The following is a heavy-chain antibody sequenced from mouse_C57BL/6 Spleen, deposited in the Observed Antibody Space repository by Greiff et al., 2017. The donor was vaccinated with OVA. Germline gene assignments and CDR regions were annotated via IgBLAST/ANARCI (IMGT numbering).Heavy chain of an antibody. CDR2: ISSGSSTI. CDR1: GFTFSDYG. Sequence: DVKLVESGGGLVKPGGSLKLSCAASGFTFSDYGMHWVRQAPEKGLEWVAYISSGSSTIYYADTVKGRFTISRDNAKNTLFLQMTSLRSEDTAMYYCARGGQLRLRDAMDYWGQGTSVTVSS. D-gene: IGHD3-2*02. V-gene: IGHV5-17*01. CDR3: ARGGQLRLRDAMDY. J-gene: IGHJ4*01.